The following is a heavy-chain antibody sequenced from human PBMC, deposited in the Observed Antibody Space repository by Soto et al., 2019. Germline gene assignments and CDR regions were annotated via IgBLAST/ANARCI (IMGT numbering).Heavy chain of an antibody. D-gene: IGHD5-12*01. Sequence: GGSLRLSCAASGFTFSSYAMSWVRQAPGKGLEWVSAISGSGGSTYYADSVKGRFTISRDNSKNTLYLQMNSLRAEDTTVYYCAKFEVDIVATTFGYWGQGTLVTVSS. CDR2: ISGSGGST. J-gene: IGHJ4*02. CDR3: AKFEVDIVATTFGY. CDR1: GFTFSSYA. V-gene: IGHV3-23*01.